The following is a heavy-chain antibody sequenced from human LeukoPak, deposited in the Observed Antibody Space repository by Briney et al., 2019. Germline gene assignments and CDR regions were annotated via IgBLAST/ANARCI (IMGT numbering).Heavy chain of an antibody. CDR3: ARIIEGEQLTLDC. J-gene: IGHJ4*02. Sequence: GGSLRLSCAASGFTFSNYWMSWVRQAPGKGLGWVANIKHDGSETHYVASVKGRFTISRDNAKKSLDLQMHSLRAEDTAVYYCARIIEGEQLTLDCWGQGTLVTVSS. CDR1: GFTFSNYW. D-gene: IGHD6-13*01. V-gene: IGHV3-7*04. CDR2: IKHDGSET.